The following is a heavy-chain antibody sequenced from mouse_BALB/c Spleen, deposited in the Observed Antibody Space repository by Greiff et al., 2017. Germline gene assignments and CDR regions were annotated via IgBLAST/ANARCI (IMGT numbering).Heavy chain of an antibody. CDR3: ARNREIRGYDWYFDV. D-gene: IGHD2-2*01. V-gene: IGHV2-6-4*01. J-gene: IGHJ1*01. CDR2: IWGGGST. Sequence: VNVVESGPGLVAPSQSLSITCTVSGFSLSRYSVHWVRQPPGKGLEWLGMIWGGGSTDYNSALKSRLSISKDNSKSQVFLKMNSLQTDDTAMYYCARNREIRGYDWYFDVWGAGTTVTVSS. CDR1: GFSLSRYS.